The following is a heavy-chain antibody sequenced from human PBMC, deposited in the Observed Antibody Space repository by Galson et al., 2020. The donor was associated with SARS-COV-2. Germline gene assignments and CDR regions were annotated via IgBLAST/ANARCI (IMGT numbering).Heavy chain of an antibody. Sequence: GGSLRLSCAASGFTVSSNYMSWVRQAPGKGLEWVSVIYSGGSTYYADSVKGRFTISRDNSKNTLYLQMNNLRAEDTAVYYCARWGSPHDYGDYEADSRLYGMDVWGQGTTVTVSS. V-gene: IGHV3-53*01. CDR2: IYSGGST. CDR3: ARWGSPHDYGDYEADSRLYGMDV. CDR1: GFTVSSNY. J-gene: IGHJ6*02. D-gene: IGHD4-17*01.